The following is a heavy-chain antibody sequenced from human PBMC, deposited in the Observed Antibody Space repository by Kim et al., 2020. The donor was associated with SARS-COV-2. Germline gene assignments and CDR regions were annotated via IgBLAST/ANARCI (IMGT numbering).Heavy chain of an antibody. Sequence: GGSLRLSCAASGFTFSSYAMHWVRQAPGKGLERVAVISYDGSNKYYADSVKGRFTISRDNSKNTLYLQMNSLRAEDTAVYYCARGQWSLDYWGQGTLVTVSS. CDR2: ISYDGSNK. V-gene: IGHV3-30-3*01. CDR3: ARGQWSLDY. J-gene: IGHJ4*02. D-gene: IGHD6-19*01. CDR1: GFTFSSYA.